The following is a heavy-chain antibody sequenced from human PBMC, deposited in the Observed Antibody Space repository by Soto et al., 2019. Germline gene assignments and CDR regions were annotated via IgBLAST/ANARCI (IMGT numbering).Heavy chain of an antibody. D-gene: IGHD3-3*01. CDR2: IRSKADGGPT. Sequence: EVQLVESGGGLVEPGGSLPLSCAATGFAFSSAWMNWVRQAPGKGLEWVGRIRSKADGGPTDYAAPVRGRFTFSRDYSKNTLFLQMSSLKSEDTAVYYCTTSIFGVVTGHWGQGTLVTVSS. CDR3: TTSIFGVVTGH. CDR1: GFAFSSAW. V-gene: IGHV3-15*07. J-gene: IGHJ4*02.